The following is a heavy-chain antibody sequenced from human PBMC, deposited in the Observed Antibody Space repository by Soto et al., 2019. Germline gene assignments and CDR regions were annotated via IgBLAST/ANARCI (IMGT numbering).Heavy chain of an antibody. J-gene: IGHJ4*02. CDR3: ARARYCSGGSCHLFDY. D-gene: IGHD2-15*01. V-gene: IGHV4-38-2*01. CDR2: IYHTGST. Sequence: SETLSLTCAVSSYSISNDYYWGWIRQPPGKGLEWIGSIYHTGSTYYNPSLKSRVTISVDTSKNQFSLKLSSVTAADTAVYYCARARYCSGGSCHLFDYWCQGTLVTVSS. CDR1: SYSISNDYY.